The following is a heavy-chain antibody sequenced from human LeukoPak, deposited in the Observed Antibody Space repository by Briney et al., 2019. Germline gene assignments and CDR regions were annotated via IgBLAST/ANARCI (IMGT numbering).Heavy chain of an antibody. CDR3: ARDPLAPKKDNWFDP. Sequence: ASVKVSCKASGYTFTGYYMHWVRQAPGQGLEWMGWINPNSGGTNYAQKFQGRVTMTRDTSISTAYMELSRLRSDDTAVYYCARDPLAPKKDNWFDPWGQGTLVTVSS. CDR2: INPNSGGT. CDR1: GYTFTGYY. J-gene: IGHJ5*02. D-gene: IGHD1-1*01. V-gene: IGHV1-2*02.